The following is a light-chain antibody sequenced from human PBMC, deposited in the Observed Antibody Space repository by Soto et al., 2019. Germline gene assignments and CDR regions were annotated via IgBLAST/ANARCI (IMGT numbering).Light chain of an antibody. CDR2: AAS. V-gene: IGKV1-17*03. J-gene: IGKJ1*01. CDR1: QGISNY. Sequence: DILMTQSPSAMSASVGDRVSITCRASQGISNYLAWFQQKPGKVPKRLIYAASNLQSGVPRRFSGSGSGTDFTLTISSLQPDDFATYYCQHYNSYSEAFGQGTKVDIK. CDR3: QHYNSYSEA.